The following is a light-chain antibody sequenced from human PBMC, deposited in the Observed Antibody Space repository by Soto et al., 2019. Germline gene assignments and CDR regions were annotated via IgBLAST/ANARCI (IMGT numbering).Light chain of an antibody. CDR2: NTN. V-gene: IGLV8-61*01. Sequence: QTVVTQEPSFSVSPGGTLTLTCGLSSASVTTDHFPSWYQQTPGQTPRTLIYNTNTRSSGVPDRFSGSILRNKAALTITGAQADDESDYYCVLYMGGGIAVFGGGTQPTVL. J-gene: IGLJ7*01. CDR3: VLYMGGGIAV. CDR1: SASVTTDHF.